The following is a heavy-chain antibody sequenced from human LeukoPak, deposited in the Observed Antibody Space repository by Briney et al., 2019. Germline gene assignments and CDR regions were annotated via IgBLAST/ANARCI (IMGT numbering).Heavy chain of an antibody. CDR2: IIPILGIA. D-gene: IGHD1-20*01. V-gene: IGHV1-69*04. CDR1: GGTFSSYA. Sequence: GASVKVSCKASGGTFSSYAISWVRQAPGQGLEWTGRIIPILGIANYAQKFQGRVTITADKSTSTAYMELSSLRSEDTAVYYCARGGYDWGRLWGQGTLVTVSS. J-gene: IGHJ4*02. CDR3: ARGGYDWGRL.